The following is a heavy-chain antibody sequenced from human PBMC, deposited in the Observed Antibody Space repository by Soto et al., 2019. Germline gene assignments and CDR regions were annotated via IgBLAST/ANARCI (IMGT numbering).Heavy chain of an antibody. CDR3: AKDLCGGDCLTDH. D-gene: IGHD2-21*02. Sequence: GGSLRLSCLASGFTFRDYAISWVRQAPGKGLEWVSLISGSGGTTYYADSVKGRFTISRDNSKNTLYLQMNSLRVEDTALYYCAKDLCGGDCLTDHWRQATLVTVSS. J-gene: IGHJ4*02. CDR2: ISGSGGTT. V-gene: IGHV3-23*01. CDR1: GFTFRDYA.